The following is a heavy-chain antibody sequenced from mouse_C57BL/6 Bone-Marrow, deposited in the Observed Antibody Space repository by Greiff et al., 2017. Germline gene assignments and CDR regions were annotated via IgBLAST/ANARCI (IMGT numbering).Heavy chain of an antibody. Sequence: QVQLKESGAELVKPGASVKLSCKASGYTFTSYWMHWVKQRPGQGLEWIGMIHPNSGSTNYNEKFKSKATLTVDKSSSTAYMQLSSLTSEDSAVYYCARGTARAYWGQGTLVTVSA. V-gene: IGHV1-64*01. CDR3: ARGTARAY. CDR1: GYTFTSYW. D-gene: IGHD3-2*01. CDR2: IHPNSGST. J-gene: IGHJ3*01.